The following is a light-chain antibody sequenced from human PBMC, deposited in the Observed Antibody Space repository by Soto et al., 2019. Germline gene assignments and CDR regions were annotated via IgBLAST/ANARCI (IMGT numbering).Light chain of an antibody. CDR1: SSDVGAYDA. J-gene: IGLJ1*01. CDR2: RGT. CDR3: CSSAPESTYV. Sequence: QAVVAEPAWVCGSPGQSIAISCTGTSSDVGAYDAVSWYQQHPGKAPQVIIYRGTKRPSGVSTRFSGSVSGNTASLTVSGLQAEDEAEYFCCSSAPESTYVFGTGTKVTAL. V-gene: IGLV2-23*01.